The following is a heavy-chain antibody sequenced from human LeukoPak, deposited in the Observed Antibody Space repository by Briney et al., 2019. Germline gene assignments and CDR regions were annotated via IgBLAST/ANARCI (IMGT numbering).Heavy chain of an antibody. CDR3: ARVAGKGTTGTTVDY. V-gene: IGHV3-21*01. J-gene: IGHJ4*02. D-gene: IGHD1-1*01. CDR1: GFTFSSYW. Sequence: GGSLRLSCAASGFTFSSYWMSWVRQAPGKGLEWVSSISSSSSYIYYADSMKGRFTISRDNAKNSLYLQMNSLRAEDTAVYYCARVAGKGTTGTTVDYWGQGTLVTVSS. CDR2: ISSSSSYI.